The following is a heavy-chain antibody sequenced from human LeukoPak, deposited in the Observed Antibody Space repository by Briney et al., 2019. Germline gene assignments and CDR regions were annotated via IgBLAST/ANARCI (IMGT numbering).Heavy chain of an antibody. CDR2: INPNSGGT. D-gene: IGHD2-2*01. Sequence: ASVTVSCKASGYTFTGYYMHWVRQAPGQGLEWMGWINPNSGGTNYAQKFQGRVTMTRDTSISTAYMELSRLRSDDTAVYYCARARTRYCSSTSCYFFGYWGQGTLVTVSS. CDR1: GYTFTGYY. CDR3: ARARTRYCSSTSCYFFGY. J-gene: IGHJ4*02. V-gene: IGHV1-2*02.